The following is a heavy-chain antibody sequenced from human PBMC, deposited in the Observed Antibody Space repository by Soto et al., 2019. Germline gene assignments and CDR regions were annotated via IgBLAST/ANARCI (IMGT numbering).Heavy chain of an antibody. Sequence: SLPKSLPSSVAEGYSSSRSYCRGSIRQPPGKGLEWIGSIYYSGSTYYNPSLKSRVTISVDTSKNQFSLKLSSVTAADTAVYYCERHRGTISLTDYWGQGTLVTVSS. V-gene: IGHV4-39*01. J-gene: IGHJ4*02. CDR2: IYYSGST. CDR3: ERHRGTISLTDY. D-gene: IGHD3-9*01. CDR1: EGYSSSRSYC.